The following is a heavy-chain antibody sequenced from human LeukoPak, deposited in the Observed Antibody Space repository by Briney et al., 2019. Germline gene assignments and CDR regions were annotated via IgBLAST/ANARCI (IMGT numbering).Heavy chain of an antibody. CDR2: IRSDGSNK. CDR1: GFTFSSYG. Sequence: GGSLRLSCAASGFTFSSYGMHWVRQAPGKGLEWMAFIRSDGSNKYYADSMKGRFTISRDNSKNTLYLQMNSPRAEDAAVYYCARILDSAWGELGYWGQGTLVTVSS. J-gene: IGHJ4*02. V-gene: IGHV3-30*02. CDR3: ARILDSAWGELGY. D-gene: IGHD6-19*01.